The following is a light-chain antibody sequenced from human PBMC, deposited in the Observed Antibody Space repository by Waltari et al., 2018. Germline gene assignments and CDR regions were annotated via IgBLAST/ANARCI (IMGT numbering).Light chain of an antibody. V-gene: IGLV8-61*01. J-gene: IGLJ3*02. CDR1: SGSVSTSYN. CDR2: STN. CDR3: VLYMGSGTWV. Sequence: QTVVTQEPSFSVSPGGTVTLTCGLSSGSVSTSYNPSWYQQTPGHAPRTLISSTNTRSSGVPDRFSGSILGNKAALTITGAQADDESDYYCVLYMGSGTWVFGGGTKLTVL.